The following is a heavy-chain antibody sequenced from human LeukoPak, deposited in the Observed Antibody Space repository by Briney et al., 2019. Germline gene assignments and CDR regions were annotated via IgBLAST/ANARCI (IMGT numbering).Heavy chain of an antibody. J-gene: IGHJ4*02. CDR1: GFTFSNYA. CDR2: ITGSGGNT. V-gene: IGHV3-23*01. CDR3: AKWGDYDVLTGYYVSDY. Sequence: GGSLRFSCAASGFTFSNYAMSWVRQAPGKGLEWVSAITGSGGNTYYADSVKGRFTISRDNSKNTVFLQMNSLRAEDTAVYYCAKWGDYDVLTGYYVSDYWGQGTLVTVSS. D-gene: IGHD3-9*01.